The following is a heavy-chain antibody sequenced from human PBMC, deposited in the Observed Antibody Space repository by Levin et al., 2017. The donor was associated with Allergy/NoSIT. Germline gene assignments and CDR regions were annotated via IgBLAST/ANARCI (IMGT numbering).Heavy chain of an antibody. CDR2: ISWDGGST. D-gene: IGHD3-10*01. J-gene: IGHJ6*02. Sequence: GGSLRLSCAASGFTFDDYAMHWVRQAPGKGLEWVSLISWDGGSTYYADSVKGRFTISRDNSKNSLYLQMNSLRAEDTALYYCAKDFMVRGVIFGPNPSYYYGMDVWGQGTTVTVSS. V-gene: IGHV3-43D*04. CDR3: AKDFMVRGVIFGPNPSYYYGMDV. CDR1: GFTFDDYA.